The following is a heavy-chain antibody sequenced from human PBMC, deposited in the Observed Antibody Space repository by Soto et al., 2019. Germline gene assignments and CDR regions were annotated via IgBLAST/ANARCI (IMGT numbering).Heavy chain of an antibody. CDR3: AHRIIAARPGDTPFDY. CDR2: IYWDDDK. J-gene: IGHJ4*02. CDR1: GFSLSTSGVG. V-gene: IGHV2-5*02. D-gene: IGHD6-6*01. Sequence: SGPTLVKPTQTLTLTCTFSGFSLSTSGVGVGWIRQPPGKALEWLALIYWDDDKRYSPSLKSRLTITKDTSKNQVVLTMTNMDPVDTATYYCAHRIIAARPGDTPFDYWGQGTLVTVSS.